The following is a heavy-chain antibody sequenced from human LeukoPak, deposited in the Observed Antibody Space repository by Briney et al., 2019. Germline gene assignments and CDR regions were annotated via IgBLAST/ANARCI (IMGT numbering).Heavy chain of an antibody. CDR2: ISSSSSYI. CDR3: ASDTKIPRGYPSDY. CDR1: GFTFSSYS. Sequence: PGGSLRLSCVASGFTFSSYSMNWVRQAPGKGLEWVSSISSSSSYIYYADSVKGRFTISRDNAKNSLYLQMNSLRAEDTAVYYCASDTKIPRGYPSDYWGQGTLVTVSS. J-gene: IGHJ4*02. V-gene: IGHV3-21*01. D-gene: IGHD2-15*01.